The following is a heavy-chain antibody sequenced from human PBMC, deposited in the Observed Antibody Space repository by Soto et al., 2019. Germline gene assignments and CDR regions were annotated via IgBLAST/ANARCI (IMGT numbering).Heavy chain of an antibody. Sequence: GASVKVSCKASGYAFSFVFSWVRQAPGQGLEWMGWISASDGSTNSAQKFRGRISLTTDTSTNTAYLDLLSLTSDDTAVYFCATYYFGSGSYYRFDNWGQGTLVTVS. J-gene: IGHJ4*02. V-gene: IGHV1-18*01. CDR2: ISASDGST. CDR1: GYAFSFV. D-gene: IGHD3-10*01. CDR3: ATYYFGSGSYYRFDN.